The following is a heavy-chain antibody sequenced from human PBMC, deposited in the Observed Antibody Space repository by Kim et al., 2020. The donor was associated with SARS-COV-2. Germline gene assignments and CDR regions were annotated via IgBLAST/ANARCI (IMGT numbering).Heavy chain of an antibody. D-gene: IGHD3-3*01. V-gene: IGHV3-23*01. J-gene: IGHJ4*02. CDR1: GFTFSSYA. CDR2: ISGSGGST. Sequence: GGSLRLSCAASGFTFSSYAMSWVRQAPGKGLEWVSAISGSGGSTYYADSVKGRFTISRDNSKNTLYLQMNSLRAEDTAVYYCAKDRGSTICGVAKPTKNWGQGTLVTVSS. CDR3: AKDRGSTICGVAKPTKN.